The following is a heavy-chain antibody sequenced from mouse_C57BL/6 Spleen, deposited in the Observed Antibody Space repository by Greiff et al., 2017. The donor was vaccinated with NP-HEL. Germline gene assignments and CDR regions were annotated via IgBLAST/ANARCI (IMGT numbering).Heavy chain of an antibody. CDR2: ISDGGSYT. V-gene: IGHV5-4*01. CDR1: GFTFSSYA. D-gene: IGHD4-1*01. Sequence: EVKLVESGGGLVKPGGSLKLSCAASGFTFSSYAMSWVRQTPEKRLEWVATISDGGSYTYYPDNVKGRFTISRDNAKNNLYLQMSHLKSEDTAMDYCAREGAGTGYVDYWGQGTTRTVSS. CDR3: AREGAGTGYVDY. J-gene: IGHJ2*01.